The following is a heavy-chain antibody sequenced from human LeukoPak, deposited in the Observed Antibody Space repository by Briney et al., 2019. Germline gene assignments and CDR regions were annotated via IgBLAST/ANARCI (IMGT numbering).Heavy chain of an antibody. CDR1: GFTFSFYV. V-gene: IGHV3-23*01. CDR3: VRDRGSGWYYMDR. J-gene: IGHJ4*02. D-gene: IGHD6-19*01. Sequence: GGSLSLSCAGSGFTFSFYVMGWVRQARGKGLAWVSVINSNGGTTFYANAVKGRFTNSRDNSKNTVSLQMNRLKTDDTAVYFCVRDRGSGWYYMDRWGQGALVTVSS. CDR2: INSNGGTT.